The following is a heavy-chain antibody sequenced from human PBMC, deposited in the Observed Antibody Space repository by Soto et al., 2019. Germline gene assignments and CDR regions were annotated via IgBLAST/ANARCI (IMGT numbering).Heavy chain of an antibody. CDR3: AKDRLAVAGTGDAFDI. Sequence: DVQLVESGGGLVQPGRSLRLSCAASGFTFDDYAMHWVRQAPGKGLEWVSGISWNSGSIGYADSVKGRFTISRDNAKNSLYLQMNSLRAEDTALYYCAKDRLAVAGTGDAFDIWGQGTMVTVSS. V-gene: IGHV3-9*01. CDR1: GFTFDDYA. CDR2: ISWNSGSI. J-gene: IGHJ3*02. D-gene: IGHD6-19*01.